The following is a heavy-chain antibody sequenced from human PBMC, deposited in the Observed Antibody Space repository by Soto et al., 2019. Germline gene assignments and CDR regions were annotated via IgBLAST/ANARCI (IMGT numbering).Heavy chain of an antibody. D-gene: IGHD3-10*01. CDR2: ISYDGSNK. CDR3: ARGQSVTMVRGVIIPYYYYGMDV. V-gene: IGHV3-30-3*01. Sequence: GGSLRLSCAASGFTFSSYGMHWVRQAPGKGLEWVAVISYDGSNKYYADSVKGRFTISRDNSKNTLYLQMNSLRAEDTAVYYCARGQSVTMVRGVIIPYYYYGMDVWGQGTTVTVSS. J-gene: IGHJ6*02. CDR1: GFTFSSYG.